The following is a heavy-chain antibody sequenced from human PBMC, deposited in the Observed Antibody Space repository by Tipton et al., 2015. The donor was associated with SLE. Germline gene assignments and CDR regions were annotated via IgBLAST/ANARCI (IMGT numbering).Heavy chain of an antibody. D-gene: IGHD3-3*01. CDR1: GGSISSHY. J-gene: IGHJ4*02. V-gene: IGHV4-59*11. Sequence: TLSLTCTVSGGSISSHYWSWIRQSPGKGLEWIGSIYDRGSTNYNPSLKSRVTISVDTSKNQVSLRLTSVTAADTAVYTCARHYNLFSAFDSWGQGTLVTVSS. CDR3: ARHYNLFSAFDS. CDR2: IYDRGST.